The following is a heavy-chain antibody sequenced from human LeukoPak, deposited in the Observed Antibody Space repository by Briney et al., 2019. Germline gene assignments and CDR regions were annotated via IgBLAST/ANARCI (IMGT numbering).Heavy chain of an antibody. D-gene: IGHD1-1*01. J-gene: IGHJ4*02. V-gene: IGHV1-2*02. CDR3: ARENWNDGSFDY. CDR1: GYTFTGYY. Sequence: ASVKVSCKASGYTFTGYYMHWVRQAPGQGLEWMGWINPKSGDTNYAQKFQGRVTMTRDTSINTAYMELSRPRSDDTAVYYCARENWNDGSFDYWGQGTLVTVSS. CDR2: INPKSGDT.